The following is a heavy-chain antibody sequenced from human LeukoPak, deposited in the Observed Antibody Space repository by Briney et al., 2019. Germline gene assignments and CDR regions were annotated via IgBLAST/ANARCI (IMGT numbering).Heavy chain of an antibody. CDR2: IYYSGST. CDR1: GDSVRSSSYF. J-gene: IGHJ3*02. D-gene: IGHD3-22*01. Sequence: PSETLSLTCTVSGDSVRSSSYFWAWIRQPPGKGLEWIANIYYSGSTNYNPSLKSRVTISVDTSKNQFSLKLSSVTAADTAVYFCARGPYSYDSSGAFDIWGQGTMVTVSS. CDR3: ARGPYSYDSSGAFDI. V-gene: IGHV4-39*07.